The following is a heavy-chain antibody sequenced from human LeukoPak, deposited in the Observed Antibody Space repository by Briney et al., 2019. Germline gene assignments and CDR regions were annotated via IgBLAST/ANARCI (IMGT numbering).Heavy chain of an antibody. CDR2: INHSGST. J-gene: IGHJ4*02. Sequence: PSETLSLTCAVYGGSFSGYYWSWIRQPPGKGLEWIGEINHSGSTNYNPSLKSRVTISVDTSKNQFSLKLSSVTAADTAVYYCARGGRSSTSCYHFDYWGQGTLVTVSS. CDR3: ARGGRSSTSCYHFDY. CDR1: GGSFSGYY. D-gene: IGHD2-2*01. V-gene: IGHV4-34*01.